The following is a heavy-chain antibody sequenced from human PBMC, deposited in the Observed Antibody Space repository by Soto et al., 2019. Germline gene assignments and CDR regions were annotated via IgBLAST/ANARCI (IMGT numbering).Heavy chain of an antibody. CDR1: GGSISSYY. Sequence: SQTLSLTCTVSGGSISSYYWSWIRQPPGKGLEWIGYIYYSGSTNYNPSLKSRVTISVDTSKNQFSLKLSSVTAADTAVYYCARRTAGWFDPWGQGTLVTVSS. J-gene: IGHJ5*02. CDR2: IYYSGST. V-gene: IGHV4-59*08. CDR3: ARRTAGWFDP. D-gene: IGHD6-19*01.